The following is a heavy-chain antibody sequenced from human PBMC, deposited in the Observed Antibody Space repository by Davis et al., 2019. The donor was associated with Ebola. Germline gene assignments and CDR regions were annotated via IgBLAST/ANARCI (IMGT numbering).Heavy chain of an antibody. CDR1: GYFFTGFY. J-gene: IGHJ4*02. V-gene: IGHV1-2*06. Sequence: ASVKVSCKASGYFFTGFYMHWVRQAPGQGLEWRGRINPNNGVADDAQNFQGRVTMTTETSISTAYMDMSRLRSDDTAVYYCARDLFVGAPGHWGQGTLVTVSS. D-gene: IGHD1-26*01. CDR2: INPNNGVA. CDR3: ARDLFVGAPGH.